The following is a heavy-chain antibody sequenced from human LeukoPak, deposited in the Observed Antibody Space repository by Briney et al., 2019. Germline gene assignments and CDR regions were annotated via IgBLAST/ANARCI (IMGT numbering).Heavy chain of an antibody. J-gene: IGHJ5*02. D-gene: IGHD3-3*01. CDR2: MNPNSGNT. CDR3: ARGAPLEWVYNWFDP. Sequence: ASVKVSCKASGYTFTSYGINWVRQATGQGLEWMGWMNPNSGNTGYAQKFQGRVTITRNTSISTAYMELSSLRSEDTAVYYCARGAPLEWVYNWFDPWGQGTLVTVSS. CDR1: GYTFTSYG. V-gene: IGHV1-8*03.